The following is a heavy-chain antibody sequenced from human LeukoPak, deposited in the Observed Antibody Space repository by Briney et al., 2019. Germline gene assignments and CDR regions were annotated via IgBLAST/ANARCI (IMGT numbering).Heavy chain of an antibody. CDR1: GGSFSGYY. CDR3: ARGKRSVLTKSFAY. D-gene: IGHD3-9*01. Sequence: SETLSLTCAVYGGSFSGYYWSWIRQPPGKGLEWIGEINHSGSTNYNPSLKSRVTISVDTSKNQFSLKLSSVTAADTAVYYCARGKRSVLTKSFAYWGQGTLVTVSS. CDR2: INHSGST. J-gene: IGHJ4*02. V-gene: IGHV4-34*01.